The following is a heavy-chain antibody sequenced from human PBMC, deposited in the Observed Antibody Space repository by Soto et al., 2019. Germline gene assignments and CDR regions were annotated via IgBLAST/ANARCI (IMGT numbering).Heavy chain of an antibody. CDR1: GGSISSGGYS. CDR3: ARCTVTTAGWFDP. CDR2: IYHSGST. Sequence: SETLSLTCAVSGGSISSGGYSWSWIRQPPGKGLEWIGYIYHSGSTYYNPSLKSRVTISVDRSKNQFSLKLSSVTAADTAVYHCARCTVTTAGWFDPWGQGTLVTVSS. J-gene: IGHJ5*02. D-gene: IGHD4-17*01. V-gene: IGHV4-30-2*01.